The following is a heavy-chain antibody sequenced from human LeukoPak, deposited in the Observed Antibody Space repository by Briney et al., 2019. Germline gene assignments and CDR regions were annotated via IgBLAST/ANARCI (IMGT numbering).Heavy chain of an antibody. CDR3: ARRGYYDSSGNWYFDL. CDR2: ISWNSGSI. J-gene: IGHJ2*01. Sequence: GRSLRLSCAASGFTFDDYAMHWVRQAPGKGLEWVSGISWNSGSIGYADSVKGRFTISRDNSKNTLYLQMNSLRAEDTAVYYCARRGYYDSSGNWYFDLWGRGTLVTVSS. V-gene: IGHV3-9*01. CDR1: GFTFDDYA. D-gene: IGHD3-22*01.